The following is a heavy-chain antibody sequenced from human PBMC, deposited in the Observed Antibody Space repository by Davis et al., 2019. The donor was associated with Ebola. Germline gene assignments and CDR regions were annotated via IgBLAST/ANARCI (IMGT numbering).Heavy chain of an antibody. V-gene: IGHV4-34*01. D-gene: IGHD1-26*01. CDR3: ARVRSYTWFDP. Sequence: ESLKISCAVYGGSFSGYYWSWIRQPPGKGLEWIGEINHSGSTNYNPSLKSRVTISVDTSKNQFSLKLSSVTAADTAVYYCARVRSYTWFDPWGQGTLVTVSS. J-gene: IGHJ5*02. CDR2: INHSGST. CDR1: GGSFSGYY.